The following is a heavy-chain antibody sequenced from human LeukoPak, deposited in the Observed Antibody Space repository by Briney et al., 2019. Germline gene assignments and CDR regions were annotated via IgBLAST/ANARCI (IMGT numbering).Heavy chain of an antibody. CDR1: GGSFSGYY. Sequence: ASQTLSLTCAVYGGSFSGYYWSWIRQPPAKGLDLIGEINHSGSTNYNPSLKSRVTISIDTSKNQFSLKLSSVTAADTAVYYCARGNRYCSSTSCYRFDYWGQGTLVTVSS. J-gene: IGHJ4*02. CDR2: INHSGST. V-gene: IGHV4-34*01. CDR3: ARGNRYCSSTSCYRFDY. D-gene: IGHD2-2*01.